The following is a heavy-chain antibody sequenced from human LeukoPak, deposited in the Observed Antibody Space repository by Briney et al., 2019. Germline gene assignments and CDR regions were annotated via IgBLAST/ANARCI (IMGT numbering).Heavy chain of an antibody. CDR3: ATVGYDILTGSDWFDP. D-gene: IGHD3-9*01. J-gene: IGHJ5*02. Sequence: ASVKVSCKVSGYILTELSMHWVRQAPGKGLEWMGDFDPEDGETIYAQKFQGRVTMTEDTSTDTAYMELSSLRSEDTAVYYCATVGYDILTGSDWFDPWGQGTLVTVSS. V-gene: IGHV1-24*01. CDR2: FDPEDGET. CDR1: GYILTELS.